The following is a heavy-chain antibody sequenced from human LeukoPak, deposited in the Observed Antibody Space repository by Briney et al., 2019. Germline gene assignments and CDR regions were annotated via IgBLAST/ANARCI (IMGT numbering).Heavy chain of an antibody. J-gene: IGHJ3*02. CDR2: INPSGGST. CDR1: GYTFTSYY. D-gene: IGHD3-22*01. Sequence: ASVTVSCKASGYTFTSYYMHWVRQAPGQGLEWMGVINPSGGSTNYAQKLQGRVTMTRDISTSTVYMELSRLREEDTAVYYCARTYYYDSSGYYDDAFDIWGQGTMVTVSS. V-gene: IGHV1-46*04. CDR3: ARTYYYDSSGYYDDAFDI.